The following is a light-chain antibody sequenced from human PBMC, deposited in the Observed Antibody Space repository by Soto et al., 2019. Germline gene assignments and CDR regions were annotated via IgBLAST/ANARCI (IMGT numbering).Light chain of an antibody. CDR1: SSDVGGYDY. Sequence: QSALTQPASVSGSPGQSITISCTGTSSDVGGYDYVSWYQQYPDKAPKLMIFEVSNRPSGVSNRFSGSKSGNTASLTISGLQAEDEADYYCSAYAGSSVLFGGGTKFTVL. CDR3: SAYAGSSVL. V-gene: IGLV2-14*01. CDR2: EVS. J-gene: IGLJ2*01.